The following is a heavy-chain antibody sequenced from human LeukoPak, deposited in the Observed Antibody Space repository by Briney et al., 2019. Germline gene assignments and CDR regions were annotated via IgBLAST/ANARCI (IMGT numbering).Heavy chain of an antibody. CDR2: IYSSGST. V-gene: IGHV4-59*01. D-gene: IGHD6-13*01. J-gene: IGHJ4*02. Sequence: SETLSLTCTVSGVSISSYYWSWIRQPPGKGLEWIGYIYSSGSTNYNPSLKSRVTISADTSKNQFSLKLSSVTAADTAVYYCARVLRYSSSWILSEAYYFDYWGQGTLVTVSS. CDR1: GVSISSYY. CDR3: ARVLRYSSSWILSEAYYFDY.